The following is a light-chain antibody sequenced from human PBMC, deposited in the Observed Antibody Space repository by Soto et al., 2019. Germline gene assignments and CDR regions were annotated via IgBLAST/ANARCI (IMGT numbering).Light chain of an antibody. J-gene: IGKJ2*01. CDR3: HQYNNWPLFT. CDR2: GAS. Sequence: VMTQSPATLSVSPGERATLSCRASQTIKSNLAWYQQKSGQPPRLLIYGASIRATGIPVRFSGSGSGTEFTLTISSLQSEDSALYYCHQYNNWPLFTFGQGTKLEIK. CDR1: QTIKSN. V-gene: IGKV3-15*01.